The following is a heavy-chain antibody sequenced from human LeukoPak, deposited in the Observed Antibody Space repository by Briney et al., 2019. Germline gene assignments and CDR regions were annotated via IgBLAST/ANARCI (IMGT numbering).Heavy chain of an antibody. CDR2: IKQDGSEK. J-gene: IGHJ6*03. D-gene: IGHD6-13*01. CDR3: ARLPGYSSSWYEYYYYYYYMDV. CDR1: GFTFSSYW. Sequence: GGSLRLSCAASGFTFSSYWMSWVRQAPGKGREWVANIKQDGSEKYYVDSVKGRFTISRDNAKNSLYLQMNSLRAEDTAVYYCARLPGYSSSWYEYYYYYYYMDVWGKGTTVTVSS. V-gene: IGHV3-7*01.